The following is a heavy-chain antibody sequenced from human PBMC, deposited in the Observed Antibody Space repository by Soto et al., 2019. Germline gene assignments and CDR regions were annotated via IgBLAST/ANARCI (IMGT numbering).Heavy chain of an antibody. Sequence: SETLYLNCTVSGDSSSSGNYYWSWIRQPPGQGLEWIGYIFYSGTTYYNPSLKSRVTISLDTSGNQFSLKLNSVTAADTAVYYCARDLHITETTLNYYYYAMDVWGQGTTVTVSS. CDR1: GDSSSSGNYY. J-gene: IGHJ6*02. CDR3: ARDLHITETTLNYYYYAMDV. CDR2: IFYSGTT. D-gene: IGHD1-20*01. V-gene: IGHV4-30-4*01.